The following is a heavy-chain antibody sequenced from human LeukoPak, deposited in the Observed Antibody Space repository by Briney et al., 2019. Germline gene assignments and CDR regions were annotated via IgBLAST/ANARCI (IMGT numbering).Heavy chain of an antibody. CDR1: GFNFNSYG. CDR2: ICGSGGGT. D-gene: IGHD2-15*01. J-gene: IGHJ4*02. Sequence: GGSLRLSCAASGFNFNSYGMTWVRQAPGKGLEWVSSICGSGGGTYYADSVKGRFTISRDNSKNTLYLQMNSLRAEDTAVYYCAKSGLNRFDYWGQGTLVTVSS. V-gene: IGHV3-23*01. CDR3: AKSGLNRFDY.